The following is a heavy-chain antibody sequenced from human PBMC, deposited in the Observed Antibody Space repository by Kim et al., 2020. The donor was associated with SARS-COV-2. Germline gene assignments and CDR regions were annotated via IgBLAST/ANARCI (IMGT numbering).Heavy chain of an antibody. CDR3: ARESCDDNCRAFDY. J-gene: IGHJ4*02. D-gene: IGHD1-1*01. V-gene: IGHV4-59*01. Sequence: NPALQGRVTISVDTYENQFSLKMSSVTAADTAMYDCARESCDDNCRAFDYWGQGILVAVSS.